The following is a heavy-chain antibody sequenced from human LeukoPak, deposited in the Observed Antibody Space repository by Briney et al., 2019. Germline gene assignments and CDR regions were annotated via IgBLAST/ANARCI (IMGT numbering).Heavy chain of an antibody. CDR1: GYSISSGYY. Sequence: SETLSLTCTVSGYSISSGYYWGWIRQPPGKGLEWIGSIYHSGSTYYNPSLKSRVTISVDTSKNQFSLKLSSVTAADTAVYYCARVLDGYNSFDYWGQGTLVSVSS. D-gene: IGHD5-24*01. CDR2: IYHSGST. J-gene: IGHJ4*02. V-gene: IGHV4-38-2*02. CDR3: ARVLDGYNSFDY.